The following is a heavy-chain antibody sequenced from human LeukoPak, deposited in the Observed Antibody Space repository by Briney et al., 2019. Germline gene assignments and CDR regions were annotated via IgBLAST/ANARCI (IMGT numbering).Heavy chain of an antibody. J-gene: IGHJ4*02. V-gene: IGHV3-30*18. Sequence: SGGSLRLSCAASGFTFSSYGMHWVRQAPGKGLEWVAVISYDGSNKYYADSVKGRFTISRDNSKNTLYLQMNSLRAEDTAVYYCAKDPMTTVTTVDSDWGQGALVTVSS. CDR3: AKDPMTTVTTVDSD. D-gene: IGHD4-17*01. CDR1: GFTFSSYG. CDR2: ISYDGSNK.